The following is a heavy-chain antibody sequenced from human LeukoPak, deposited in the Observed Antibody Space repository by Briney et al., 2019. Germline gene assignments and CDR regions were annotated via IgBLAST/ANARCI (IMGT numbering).Heavy chain of an antibody. V-gene: IGHV3-7*01. CDR1: GFTFSSYW. J-gene: IGHJ4*02. CDR3: ARDSWGDYGDSLPQYFDY. CDR2: IKPDGSEK. Sequence: PGGSLRLSCAASGFTFSSYWMSWVRQAPGKELEWVANIKPDGSEKHYVDSVKGRLTIARDNAKNSLYLQMNSLRAEDTAVYYCARDSWGDYGDSLPQYFDYWGQGTLVTVSS. D-gene: IGHD4-17*01.